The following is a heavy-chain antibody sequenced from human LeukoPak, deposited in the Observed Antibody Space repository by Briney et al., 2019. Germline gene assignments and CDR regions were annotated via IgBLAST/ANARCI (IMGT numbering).Heavy chain of an antibody. Sequence: GGSLRLSCATSGFTFSSYAMSWSRMAPGKGLEWVSSISSSGGNTYYADSVKGRFTISRDYSKNTLYLQMNSLRTEETAVYYCAKGPAMVRGTFDPWGQGTLVTVSS. CDR3: AKGPAMVRGTFDP. J-gene: IGHJ5*02. CDR2: ISSSGGNT. D-gene: IGHD3-10*01. V-gene: IGHV3-23*01. CDR1: GFTFSSYA.